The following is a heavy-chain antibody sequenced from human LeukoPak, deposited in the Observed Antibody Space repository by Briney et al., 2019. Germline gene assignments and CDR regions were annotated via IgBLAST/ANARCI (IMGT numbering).Heavy chain of an antibody. CDR1: GYPFFSSG. CDR3: ARDYILDY. V-gene: IGHV1-69*04. J-gene: IGHJ4*02. CDR2: IIPILGIA. Sequence: SVKVSCKASGYPFFSSGIGWVRQAPGLGLEWMGRIIPILGIANYAQKFQGRVTITADKSTSTAYMELSSLRSEDTAVYYCARDYILDYWGQGTLVTVSS. D-gene: IGHD3-9*01.